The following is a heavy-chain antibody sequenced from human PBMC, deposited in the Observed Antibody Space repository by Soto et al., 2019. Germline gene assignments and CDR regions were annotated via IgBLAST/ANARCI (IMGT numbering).Heavy chain of an antibody. J-gene: IGHJ4*02. CDR3: ARGATVDY. CDR1: GFTFSSYA. CDR2: ISYDGSNK. V-gene: IGHV3-30-3*01. Sequence: GGSLRLSCAASGFTFSSYAMHWVRQAPGKGLEWVAVISYDGSNKYYADSVKGRFTISRDNSKNTLYLQMNSLRAEDTAVYYCARGATVDYWGQGTLVTVSS. D-gene: IGHD4-4*01.